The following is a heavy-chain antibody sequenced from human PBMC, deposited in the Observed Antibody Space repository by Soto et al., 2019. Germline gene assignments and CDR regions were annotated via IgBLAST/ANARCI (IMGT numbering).Heavy chain of an antibody. CDR1: GGSISSGGYY. J-gene: IGHJ2*01. D-gene: IGHD3-22*01. CDR2: IYYSGST. V-gene: IGHV4-31*03. Sequence: PSETLSLTCTVSGGSISSGGYYWSWIRQHPGKGLEWIGYIYYSGSTYYNPSLRSRVTISVDTSKNQFSLKLSSVTAADTAVYYCATLISNYYDSSGADWYFDLWGRGTLVTVSS. CDR3: ATLISNYYDSSGADWYFDL.